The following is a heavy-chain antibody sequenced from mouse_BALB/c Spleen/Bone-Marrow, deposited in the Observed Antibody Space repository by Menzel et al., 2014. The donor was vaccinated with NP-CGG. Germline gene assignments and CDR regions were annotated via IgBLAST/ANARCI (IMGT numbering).Heavy chain of an antibody. CDR3: ARYYRYDYAMDY. CDR1: GFTFXSFG. J-gene: IGHJ4*01. CDR2: ISSGSSTI. Sequence: EVNVVESGGGLVQPGGSRKLSCAASGFTFXSFGMHWVRQAPEKGLEWVAYISSGSSTIYYADTVKGRFTISRDNPKNTLFLQMTSLRSEDTAMYYCARYYRYDYAMDYWGQGTSVTVSS. D-gene: IGHD2-14*01. V-gene: IGHV5-17*02.